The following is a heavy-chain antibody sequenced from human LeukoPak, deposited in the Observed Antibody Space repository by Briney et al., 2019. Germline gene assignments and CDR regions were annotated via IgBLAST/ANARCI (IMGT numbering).Heavy chain of an antibody. CDR2: IIPIFGTA. CDR3: ASVIAAAPIYYYYYGMDV. Sequence: ASVKVSCKASGGTFSSYAISWVRQAPGQGLEWMGGIIPIFGTANYAQKSQGRVTITADESTSTAYMELSSLRSEDTAVYYCASVIAAAPIYYYYYGMDVWGQGTTVTVSS. J-gene: IGHJ6*02. V-gene: IGHV1-69*13. D-gene: IGHD6-13*01. CDR1: GGTFSSYA.